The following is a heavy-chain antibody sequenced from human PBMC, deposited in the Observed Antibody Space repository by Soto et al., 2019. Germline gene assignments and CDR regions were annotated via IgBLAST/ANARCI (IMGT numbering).Heavy chain of an antibody. CDR3: ARGGTAMGYYYYYGMDV. CDR1: GYTLTESS. D-gene: IGHD5-18*01. CDR2: FDPDDGEI. J-gene: IGHJ6*02. V-gene: IGHV1-24*01. Sequence: ASVKVSCKVSGYTLTESSMHWVRQAPGKGLEWMGGFDPDDGEIIYAQKFQGRVTMTEDTSTDTAYMELSSLRSEDTAVYYCARGGTAMGYYYYYGMDVWGQGTTVTVSS.